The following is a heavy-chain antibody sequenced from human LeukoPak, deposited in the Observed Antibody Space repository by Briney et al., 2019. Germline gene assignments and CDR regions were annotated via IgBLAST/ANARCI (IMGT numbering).Heavy chain of an antibody. V-gene: IGHV4-59*11. J-gene: IGHJ4*02. CDR2: IYYTAAT. Sequence: SETLSLTCTVSGGSISGHYWSWIRQPPGKGLEWVAYIYYTAATNHNPSLKSRVTISVDTSKNQFSLRLSSVTAADTAVYYCARLQGDSTAVYDYWGQGTLVSVSS. D-gene: IGHD2-21*01. CDR3: ARLQGDSTAVYDY. CDR1: GGSISGHY.